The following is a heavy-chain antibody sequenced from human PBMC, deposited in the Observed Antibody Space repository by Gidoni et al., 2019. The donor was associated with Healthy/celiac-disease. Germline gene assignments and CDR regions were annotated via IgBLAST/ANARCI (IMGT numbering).Heavy chain of an antibody. CDR3: ARGAVAGRSNYYYGMDV. J-gene: IGHJ6*02. CDR2: IWYDGSNK. D-gene: IGHD6-19*01. V-gene: IGHV3-33*01. Sequence: FSSYGMHWVRQAPGKGLEWVAVIWYDGSNKYYADSVKGRFTISRDNSKNTLYLQMNSLRAEDTAVYYCARGAVAGRSNYYYGMDVWGQGTTVTVSS. CDR1: FSSYG.